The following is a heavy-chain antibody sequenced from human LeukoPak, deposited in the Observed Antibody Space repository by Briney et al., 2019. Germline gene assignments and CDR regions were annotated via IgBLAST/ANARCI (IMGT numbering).Heavy chain of an antibody. V-gene: IGHV3-53*01. CDR1: GFTVSSNY. CDR3: ARTADYSYGY. CDR2: IYSGGST. Sequence: PGGSLRLSCAASGFTVSSNYMNWVRQAPGKGLEWVSVIYSGGSTYYADSVKGRFTISRDNAKNSLYLQMNSLRAEDTAVYYCARTADYSYGYWGQGTLVTVSS. J-gene: IGHJ4*02. D-gene: IGHD5-18*01.